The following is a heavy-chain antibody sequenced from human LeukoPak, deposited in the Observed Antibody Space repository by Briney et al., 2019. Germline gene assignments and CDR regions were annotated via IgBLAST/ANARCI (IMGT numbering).Heavy chain of an antibody. J-gene: IGHJ6*04. D-gene: IGHD3-10*02. CDR3: AELGITMIGGV. V-gene: IGHV3-30*18. CDR1: GFKFSNYG. Sequence: PGRSLRLSCAVSGFKFSNYGIHWVRQAPGKGLEWVAVISYDGNKKYFADSVRGRFSISRDNAQNTVDLQMNSLRAEDTAVYYCAELGITMIGGVWGKGTTVTISS. CDR2: ISYDGNKK.